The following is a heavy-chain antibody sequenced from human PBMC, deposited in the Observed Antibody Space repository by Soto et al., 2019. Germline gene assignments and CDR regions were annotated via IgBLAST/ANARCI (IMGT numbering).Heavy chain of an antibody. D-gene: IGHD4-17*01. J-gene: IGHJ4*02. CDR2: IWYDGTQK. CDR1: GFTFNTYS. CDR3: ARAGGTTVTGLWHFDS. Sequence: PGGSLRLSCEASGFTFNTYSMHWVRQPPGKWLEWLAAIWYDGTQKYYADSVKGRFIISRDNSKKTLYLEMNSLRAEDTAVYYCARAGGTTVTGLWHFDSWGQGXLVTVHS. V-gene: IGHV3-33*01.